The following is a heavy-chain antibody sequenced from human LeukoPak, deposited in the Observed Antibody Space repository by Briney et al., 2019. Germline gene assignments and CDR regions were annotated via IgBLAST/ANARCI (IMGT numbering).Heavy chain of an antibody. Sequence: GGSLRLSCAASGFTFSSYEMNWVRQAPGKGLEWVSYISSSGSTIYYADSVKGRFTISRDNAKNSLYLQMNSLRAEDTAVYYCAELGITMIGGVWGNGTTVTIST. CDR3: AELGITMIGGV. V-gene: IGHV3-48*03. J-gene: IGHJ6*04. D-gene: IGHD3-10*02. CDR1: GFTFSSYE. CDR2: ISSSGSTI.